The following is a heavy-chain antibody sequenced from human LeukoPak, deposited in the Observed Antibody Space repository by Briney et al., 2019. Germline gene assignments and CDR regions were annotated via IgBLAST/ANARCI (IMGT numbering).Heavy chain of an antibody. V-gene: IGHV4-34*01. Sequence: PSETLSLTCAVYGGSFSGYYWSWIRQPPGKGLEWIGEINHSGSTNYNPSLKSRVTISVDTSKNQFSLKLSSVTAADMAVYYCARGGDGYNYFAAFDIWGQGTMVTVSS. CDR3: ARGGDGYNYFAAFDI. CDR1: GGSFSGYY. D-gene: IGHD5-24*01. J-gene: IGHJ3*02. CDR2: INHSGST.